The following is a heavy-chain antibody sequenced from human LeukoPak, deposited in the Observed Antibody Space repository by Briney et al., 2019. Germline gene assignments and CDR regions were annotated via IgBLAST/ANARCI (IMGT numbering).Heavy chain of an antibody. Sequence: SETLSLTCAVSGGSISSSNWWSWVRQPPGKGLEWIGEIYHSGRTNYNPSLKSRVTISVDKSKNQFSLKLSSVTAADTAVYYCARGYYYDSSGYKIWGQGTLVTVSS. D-gene: IGHD3-22*01. CDR2: IYHSGRT. V-gene: IGHV4-4*02. J-gene: IGHJ4*02. CDR1: GGSISSSNW. CDR3: ARGYYYDSSGYKI.